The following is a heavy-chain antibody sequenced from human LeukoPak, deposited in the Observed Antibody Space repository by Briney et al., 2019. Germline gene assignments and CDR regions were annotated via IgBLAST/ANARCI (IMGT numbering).Heavy chain of an antibody. CDR2: SYHSGTS. V-gene: IGHV4-38-2*01. CDR3: ARKYGSNAGYCDY. D-gene: IGHD4-23*01. J-gene: IGHJ4*02. Sequence: SETLSLTCAVSCYSIRTGYYWGWVRQPPGKGLEWIGNSYHSGTSYYNPSLKSRVSISVDTSKNQFSLKLRSVTAADTAVYYCARKYGSNAGYCDYWGEGALVTVSS. CDR1: CYSIRTGYY.